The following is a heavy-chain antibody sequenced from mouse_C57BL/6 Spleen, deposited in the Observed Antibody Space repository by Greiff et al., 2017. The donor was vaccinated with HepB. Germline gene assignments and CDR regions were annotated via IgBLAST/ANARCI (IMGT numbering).Heavy chain of an antibody. Sequence: EVQLQQSGPELVKPGASVKISCKASGYTFTDYYMNWVKQSHGKSLEWIGDINPNNGGTSYNQKFKGKATLTVDKSSSTAYMELRSLTSEDSAVYYCAFVDYWGQSTTLTVSS. CDR1: GYTFTDYY. J-gene: IGHJ2*01. V-gene: IGHV1-26*01. CDR3: AFVDY. CDR2: INPNNGGT.